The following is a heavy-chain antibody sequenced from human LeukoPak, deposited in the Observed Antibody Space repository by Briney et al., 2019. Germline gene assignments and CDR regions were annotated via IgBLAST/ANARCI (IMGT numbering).Heavy chain of an antibody. CDR1: GYTFTSYW. CDR3: ARLRDGYFFDY. J-gene: IGHJ4*02. D-gene: IGHD5-24*01. V-gene: IGHV5-51*01. CDR2: IYPGDSDT. Sequence: GKSLKISCQASGYTFTSYWIGWVRQMPGKGLGWMGIIYPGDSDTRYSPSFQGQVTISADKSNNTAYLQWSSLKAPDTAMYYCARLRDGYFFDYWGQGTLVTVSS.